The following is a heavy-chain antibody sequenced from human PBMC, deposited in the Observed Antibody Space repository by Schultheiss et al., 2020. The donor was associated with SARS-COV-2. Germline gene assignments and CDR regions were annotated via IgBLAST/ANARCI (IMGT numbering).Heavy chain of an antibody. D-gene: IGHD4-17*01. CDR3: AKDSLDYGDYDGMDV. CDR1: GFTFSSYG. Sequence: GGSLRLSCAASGFTFSSYGMHWVRQAPGKGLEWVAVISYDGNNQYYADSVKGRFTISRDNSKNTLYLQMNSLRAEDTAVYYCAKDSLDYGDYDGMDVWGQGTTVTVSS. CDR2: ISYDGNNQ. V-gene: IGHV3-30*18. J-gene: IGHJ6*02.